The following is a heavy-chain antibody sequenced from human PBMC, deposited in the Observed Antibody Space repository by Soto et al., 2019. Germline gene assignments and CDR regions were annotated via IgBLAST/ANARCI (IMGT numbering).Heavy chain of an antibody. CDR2: ISYAGSNK. CDR3: AKDRAEWGLCLTN. Sequence: QVQLVESGGGVVQPGRSLRLSCAASGFTFSSYGMHWARQAPGKGLEWVAVISYAGSNKYYADSVKGRFTISRDNSESMLYLRVNGLRAGDTAGYYCAKDRAEWGLCLTNWGQGTLVTVSS. J-gene: IGHJ4*02. CDR1: GFTFSSYG. D-gene: IGHD1-26*01. V-gene: IGHV3-30*18.